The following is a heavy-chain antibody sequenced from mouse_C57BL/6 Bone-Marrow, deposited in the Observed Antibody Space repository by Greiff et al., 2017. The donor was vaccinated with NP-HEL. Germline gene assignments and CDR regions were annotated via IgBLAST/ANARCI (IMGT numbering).Heavy chain of an antibody. J-gene: IGHJ1*03. CDR2: ISNGGGST. CDR1: GFTFSDYY. V-gene: IGHV5-12*01. CDR3: ARPYFDV. Sequence: EVQLVESGGGLVQPGGSLKLSCAASGFTFSDYYMYWVRQTPEKRLEWVAYISNGGGSTYYPDTVQGRFTISRDNAKNTLYLQMSRLKSEDTAMYYCARPYFDVWGTGTTVTVSS.